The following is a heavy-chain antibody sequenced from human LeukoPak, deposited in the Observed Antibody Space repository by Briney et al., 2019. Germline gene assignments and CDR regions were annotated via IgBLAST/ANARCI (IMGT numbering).Heavy chain of an antibody. D-gene: IGHD2-15*01. J-gene: IGHJ4*02. V-gene: IGHV3-7*03. CDR2: IKEDGNEK. CDR3: ARGGWLDD. CDR1: GFTFSNWW. Sequence: GGSLRLSCVVSGFTFSNWWMSWVRQAPGKGLEYVANIKEDGNEKNYMDSAKGRFTISRDNAKNSLYLQMNSLRAEDTGIYYCARGGWLDDWGQGTLVTVSA.